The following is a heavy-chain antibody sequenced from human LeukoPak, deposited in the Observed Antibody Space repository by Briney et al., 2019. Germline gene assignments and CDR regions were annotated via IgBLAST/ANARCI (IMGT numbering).Heavy chain of an antibody. CDR3: ARAGAYSGSDY. CDR1: GYIFTGYY. Sequence: GASVKVSCKASGYIFTGYYMHWVRQAPGQGLEWMGWINPNSGDTHYAQKFQGRVTMTRDTSISTAYMELSRLRSDDTAVYHCARAGAYSGSDYWGQGTLVTVSS. D-gene: IGHD1-26*01. CDR2: INPNSGDT. V-gene: IGHV1-2*02. J-gene: IGHJ4*02.